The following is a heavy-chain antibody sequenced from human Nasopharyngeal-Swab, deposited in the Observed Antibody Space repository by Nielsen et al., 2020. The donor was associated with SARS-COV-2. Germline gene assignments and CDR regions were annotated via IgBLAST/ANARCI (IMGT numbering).Heavy chain of an antibody. V-gene: IGHV3-23*01. CDR2: ISGSGGST. D-gene: IGHD6-19*01. Sequence: GESLKISCAASGFTFSSYAMSWVRQAPGKELEWVSAISGSGGSTYYADSVKGRFTTSRDNSKNTLYLQMNSLRAEDTAVYYCAKDRSSSGLDYWGQGTLVTVSS. CDR1: GFTFSSYA. CDR3: AKDRSSSGLDY. J-gene: IGHJ4*02.